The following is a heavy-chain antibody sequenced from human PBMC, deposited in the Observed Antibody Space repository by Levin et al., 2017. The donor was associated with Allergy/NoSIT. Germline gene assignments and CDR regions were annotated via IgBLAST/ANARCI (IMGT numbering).Heavy chain of an antibody. V-gene: IGHV3-23*01. Sequence: TGGSLRLSCAASGFTFSSYDMSWVRQAPGKGLEWVSALSGSGGNTYYADSVKGRFTISRDNSKNTLYLQMNSLRAEDTAVYYCAKSPSSGYVLYYGMDVWGQGTTVTVSS. CDR1: GFTFSSYD. CDR3: AKSPSSGYVLYYGMDV. J-gene: IGHJ6*02. D-gene: IGHD3-22*01. CDR2: LSGSGGNT.